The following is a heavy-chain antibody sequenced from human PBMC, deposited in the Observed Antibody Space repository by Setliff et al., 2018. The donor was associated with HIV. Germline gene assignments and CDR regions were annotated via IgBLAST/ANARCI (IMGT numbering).Heavy chain of an antibody. Sequence: PSETLSLTCTVSGGSISGGGYYWSWIRQHPGKGLDWIGNIYYIGNTDYNPSLKSRVTISIDTSKNQFSLKLSSVTAADTAVYYCARRGYDAFDIWGQGTMVTVSS. V-gene: IGHV4-31*03. CDR1: GGSISGGGYY. CDR3: ARRGYDAFDI. J-gene: IGHJ3*02. CDR2: IYYIGNT. D-gene: IGHD2-15*01.